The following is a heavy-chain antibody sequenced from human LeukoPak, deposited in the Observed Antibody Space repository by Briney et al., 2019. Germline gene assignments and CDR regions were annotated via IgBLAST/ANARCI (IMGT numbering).Heavy chain of an antibody. CDR2: ISSDGRNT. CDR3: ARRTYSSTGFDY. Sequence: PGGSLRLSCAASGFTFSSCAFHWVRQAPGKRLESVSSISSDGRNTYYANSVRGRFTISRDHSKNTLYLQMGSLRAEDMAVYYCARRTYSSTGFDYWGQGTLVTVSS. J-gene: IGHJ4*02. D-gene: IGHD6-13*01. V-gene: IGHV3-64*01. CDR1: GFTFSSCA.